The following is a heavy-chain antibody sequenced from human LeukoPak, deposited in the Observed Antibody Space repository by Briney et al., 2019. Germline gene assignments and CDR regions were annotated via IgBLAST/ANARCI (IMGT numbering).Heavy chain of an antibody. Sequence: GESLKISCKGSGYSFTSYWIGWVRQMPGKGLEWMGIIYPGDSDTRYSPSFQGQVTISADKSISTAYLQWSSLKASDTAMYYCARSPYIGDILTGSFDPWGQGTLVTVSS. J-gene: IGHJ5*02. CDR1: GYSFTSYW. V-gene: IGHV5-51*01. CDR3: ARSPYIGDILTGSFDP. D-gene: IGHD3-9*01. CDR2: IYPGDSDT.